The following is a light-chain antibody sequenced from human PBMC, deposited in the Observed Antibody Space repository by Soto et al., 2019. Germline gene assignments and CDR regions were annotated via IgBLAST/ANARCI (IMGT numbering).Light chain of an antibody. CDR1: NSDVGIYDF. V-gene: IGLV2-14*01. CDR2: EVS. CDR3: GTWDSSLSAGV. Sequence: QSALTQPASVSGTPGQSITISCTGSNSDVGIYDFVSWYQHHPGRAPKLIVSEVSHRPSGVSNRFSGSKSGNTASLTISGLQSEDEADYYCGTWDSSLSAGVFGGGTKLTVL. J-gene: IGLJ3*02.